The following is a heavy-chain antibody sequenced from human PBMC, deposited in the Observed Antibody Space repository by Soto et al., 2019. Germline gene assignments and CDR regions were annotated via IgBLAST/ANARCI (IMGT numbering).Heavy chain of an antibody. J-gene: IGHJ6*03. CDR3: ARRRGETGSYYYYYYMDV. Sequence: SETLSLTCTVSGGSISSSSYYWGWIRQPPGKGLEWIGSIYYSGSTYYNPSLKSRVTISVDTSKNQFSLKLSSVTAADTAVYYCARRRGETGSYYYYYYMDVWGKGTTVTVSS. D-gene: IGHD3-16*01. V-gene: IGHV4-39*01. CDR2: IYYSGST. CDR1: GGSISSSSYY.